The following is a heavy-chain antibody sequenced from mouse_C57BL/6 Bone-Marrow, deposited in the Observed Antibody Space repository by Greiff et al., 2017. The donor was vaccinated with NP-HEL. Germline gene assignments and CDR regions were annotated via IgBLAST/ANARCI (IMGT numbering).Heavy chain of an antibody. J-gene: IGHJ4*01. CDR2: IYPGSGST. CDR1: GYTFTSYW. Sequence: VKLVESGAELVKPGASVKMSCKASGYTFTSYWITWVKQRPGQGLEWIGDIYPGSGSTNYNEKFKSKATLTVDTSSSTAYMQLSSLTSEDSAVYYCARMVDYWGQGTSVTVSS. CDR3: ARMVDY. V-gene: IGHV1-55*01.